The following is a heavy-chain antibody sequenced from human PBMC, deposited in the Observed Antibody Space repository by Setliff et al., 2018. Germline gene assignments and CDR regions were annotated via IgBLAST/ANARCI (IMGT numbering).Heavy chain of an antibody. CDR2: INPSGGST. CDR3: TRGRPKNYVWGSYDSLDI. Sequence: AASVKVSCKASGYTFTSYYMHWVRQAPGQGLEWMGIINPSGGSTSYAQKFQGRVTMTRDTSTSTVYMELSSLRSEDTAVYYCTRGRPKNYVWGSYDSLDIWGQGTMVTVSS. D-gene: IGHD3-16*01. CDR1: GYTFTSYY. V-gene: IGHV1-46*01. J-gene: IGHJ3*02.